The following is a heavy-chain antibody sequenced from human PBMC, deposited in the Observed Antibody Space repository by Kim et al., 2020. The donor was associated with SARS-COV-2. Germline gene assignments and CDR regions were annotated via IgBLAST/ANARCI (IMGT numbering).Heavy chain of an antibody. J-gene: IGHJ4*02. CDR1: GFTFSSHT. Sequence: GGSLRLSCAASGFTFSSHTMNWVRQAPGGGLEWVSSISYSGSSIYYADSVKGRFTISRDNAKNSLFLQMNSLRGEDPAVYFWARDEDRRSGSYPSHDYWGERTLVT. CDR2: ISYSGSSI. CDR3: ARDEDRRSGSYPSHDY. D-gene: IGHD1-26*01. V-gene: IGHV3-21*01.